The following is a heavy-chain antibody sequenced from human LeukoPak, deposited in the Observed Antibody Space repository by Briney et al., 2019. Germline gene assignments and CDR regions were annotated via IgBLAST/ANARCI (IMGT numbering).Heavy chain of an antibody. D-gene: IGHD6-19*01. CDR2: ISDSGTTI. Sequence: GGSLRLSCAASGFTFSNYEMNWVRQAPGKGLEWVSYISDSGTTIYYGDSVKGRFTISRDNAKKSLYLQMNSLRAEDTAVYYCAREHQEAYSSGWYYFDYWGQGTLVTVSS. V-gene: IGHV3-48*03. J-gene: IGHJ4*02. CDR3: AREHQEAYSSGWYYFDY. CDR1: GFTFSNYE.